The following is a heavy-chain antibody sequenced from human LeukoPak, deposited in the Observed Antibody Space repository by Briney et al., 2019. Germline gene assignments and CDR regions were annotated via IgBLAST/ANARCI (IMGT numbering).Heavy chain of an antibody. V-gene: IGHV1-2*02. CDR1: GYTFTGYY. CDR2: INPNSGGT. Sequence: ASVKVSCKASGYTFTGYYMHWVRQAPGQGLEWMGWINPNSGGTNYAQKFQGRVTMTRDTSIITAYMELSRLRSDDTAVYYCAGPTYYYDSSGRRPFDYWGQGTLVTVSS. CDR3: AGPTYYYDSSGRRPFDY. J-gene: IGHJ4*02. D-gene: IGHD3-22*01.